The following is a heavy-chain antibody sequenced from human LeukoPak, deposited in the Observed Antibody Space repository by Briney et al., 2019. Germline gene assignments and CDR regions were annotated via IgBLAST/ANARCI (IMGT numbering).Heavy chain of an antibody. CDR1: GYTFTCYY. CDR3: ARDPSSFYGDYDDY. Sequence: ASVKVSCKASGYTFTCYYMHWVGQAGGQGVEGMGRINPNSGGKNYVQKFQGRVTMTRDTSISTAYMELSRLRSDDTAVYYCARDPSSFYGDYDDYWGQGTLVTVSS. J-gene: IGHJ4*02. CDR2: INPNSGGK. D-gene: IGHD4-17*01. V-gene: IGHV1-2*06.